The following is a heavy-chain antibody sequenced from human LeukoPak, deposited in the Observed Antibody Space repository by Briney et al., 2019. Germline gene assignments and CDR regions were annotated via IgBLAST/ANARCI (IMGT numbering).Heavy chain of an antibody. CDR2: ISSSSSYI. D-gene: IGHD4-17*01. V-gene: IGHV3-21*01. CDR3: ARTVTLEIRAFDI. J-gene: IGHJ3*02. Sequence: PGGSLRLSCAASGFTFSSYSMNWVRQAPGKGLEWVSSISSSSSYIYYADSVKGRFTISRDNAKNSLYLQMNSLRPADTAVYYCARTVTLEIRAFDIWGQGAMVTVSS. CDR1: GFTFSSYS.